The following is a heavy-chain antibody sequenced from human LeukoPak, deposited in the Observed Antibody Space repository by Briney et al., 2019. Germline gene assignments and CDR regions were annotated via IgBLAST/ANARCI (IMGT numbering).Heavy chain of an antibody. J-gene: IGHJ4*02. CDR3: ARDIVVVPAAMKPGEFDN. D-gene: IGHD2-2*01. CDR2: ISYDGSNK. Sequence: GGSLRLSCSASGFTFSSYAMHWVRQAPGKGLEWVAVISYDGSNKYYADSVKGRFTISRDNSKDTLYLQMNSLRAEDTAVYYCARDIVVVPAAMKPGEFDNWGQGTLVTVSS. CDR1: GFTFSSYA. V-gene: IGHV3-30-3*01.